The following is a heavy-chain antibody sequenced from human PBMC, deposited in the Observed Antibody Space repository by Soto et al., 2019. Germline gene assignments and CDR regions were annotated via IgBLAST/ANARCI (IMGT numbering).Heavy chain of an antibody. CDR1: GGSISSSSYY. V-gene: IGHV4-39*01. CDR3: AAPDCSSTSCYGHYYYYMDV. CDR2: IYHSGRT. Sequence: QLQLQESGPGLVKPSETLSLTCTVSGGSISSSSYYWGWIRQPPGKGLEWMGSIYHSGRTYYNPSLKTRVTISVHTSKNQFSLKLSSVTAADTAVYYCAAPDCSSTSCYGHYYYYMDVWGKGTTVTVSS. J-gene: IGHJ6*03. D-gene: IGHD2-2*01.